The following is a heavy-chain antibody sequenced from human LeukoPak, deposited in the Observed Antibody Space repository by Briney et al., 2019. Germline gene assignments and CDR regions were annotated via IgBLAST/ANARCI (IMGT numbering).Heavy chain of an antibody. CDR2: FSGSGYYT. Sequence: GGSLRLSCEASGSGFTFGNFAMSWVRQAPGKGLEWVSGFSGSGYYTYYADSVKGRFTISRDNSKNTLYIQMNSLRAEDTAVYYCAKDGSWGDYYFYFYMDVWGKGTTVTVSS. CDR1: GSGFTFGNFA. CDR3: AKDGSWGDYYFYFYMDV. D-gene: IGHD3-16*01. J-gene: IGHJ6*03. V-gene: IGHV3-23*01.